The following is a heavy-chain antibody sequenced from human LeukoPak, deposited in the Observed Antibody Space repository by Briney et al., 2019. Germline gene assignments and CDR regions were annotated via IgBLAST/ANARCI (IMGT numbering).Heavy chain of an antibody. J-gene: IGHJ4*02. CDR2: ISTSSTTI. Sequence: GGSLRLSCAVSGFNFSTYNMNWVRQAPGKGLEWVSYISTSSTTIYYADSVKGRFTISRDNAKNSLYLQMNSLRAEDTAVYYCARDGYDFWSDYPTTLDYWGQGTLVTVS. CDR1: GFNFSTYN. V-gene: IGHV3-48*01. CDR3: ARDGYDFWSDYPTTLDY. D-gene: IGHD3-3*01.